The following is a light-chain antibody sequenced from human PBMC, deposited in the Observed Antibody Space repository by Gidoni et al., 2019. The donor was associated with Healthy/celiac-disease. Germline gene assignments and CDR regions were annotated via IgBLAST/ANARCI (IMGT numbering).Light chain of an antibody. CDR3: QQYNNWPPWT. V-gene: IGKV3-15*01. Sequence: SNLAWYQQKPGQAPRLLIYGASTRATGIPARFSGSGSGTEFTLTISSLQSEDFAVYYCQQYNNWPPWTFGQGAKVEIK. CDR2: GAS. CDR1: SN. J-gene: IGKJ1*01.